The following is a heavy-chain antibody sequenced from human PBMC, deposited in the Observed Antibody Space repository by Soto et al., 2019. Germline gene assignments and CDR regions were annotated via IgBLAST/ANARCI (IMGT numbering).Heavy chain of an antibody. CDR2: IYKSATT. J-gene: IGHJ5*01. V-gene: IGHV4-30-4*01. Sequence: PLETLSLTCSVSGDSISNLYYFWAWIRQPPGQALEYIGYIYKSATTYYNPSFESRVAISVDTSKSQFSLNVTSVTAADTAVYFCARGRYCLTGRCFPNWFDSWGQGALVTVSS. D-gene: IGHD7-27*01. CDR3: ARGRYCLTGRCFPNWFDS. CDR1: GDSISNLYYF.